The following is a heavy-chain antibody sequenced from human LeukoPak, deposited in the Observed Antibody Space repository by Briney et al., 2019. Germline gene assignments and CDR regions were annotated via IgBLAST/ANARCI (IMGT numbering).Heavy chain of an antibody. D-gene: IGHD2-21*02. Sequence: SETLSLTCAVYGGSFSGYYWSWIRQPPGKGLEWIGEINHSGSTNYNPSLKSRVTRSVDTSKNQFSLKLSSVTAADTAVYYCAGSAYCGGDCDDYYYYGMDVWGQGTTVTVSS. CDR1: GGSFSGYY. J-gene: IGHJ6*02. V-gene: IGHV4-34*01. CDR2: INHSGST. CDR3: AGSAYCGGDCDDYYYYGMDV.